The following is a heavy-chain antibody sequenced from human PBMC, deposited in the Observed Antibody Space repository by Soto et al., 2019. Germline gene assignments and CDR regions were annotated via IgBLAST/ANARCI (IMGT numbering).Heavy chain of an antibody. J-gene: IGHJ6*02. Sequence: QVQLVQSGAEVKKPGASVKVSCKASGYTFTSYAMHWVRQAPGQRLEWMGWINAGNGNTKYSQKFQGRVTITRDTCASTAYMEPSSLRSEDTPVYYCARDQALRYFDWLQAGVGYGIDVWGQGTTVTVSS. D-gene: IGHD3-9*01. CDR2: INAGNGNT. V-gene: IGHV1-3*01. CDR1: GYTFTSYA. CDR3: ARDQALRYFDWLQAGVGYGIDV.